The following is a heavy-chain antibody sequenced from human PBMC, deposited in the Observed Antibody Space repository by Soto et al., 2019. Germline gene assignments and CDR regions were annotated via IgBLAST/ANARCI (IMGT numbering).Heavy chain of an antibody. CDR3: ARDPLLGILDY. J-gene: IGHJ4*02. CDR2: IWYDGSNK. CDR1: GFTFSSYG. Sequence: PGGSLRLSCAASGFTFSSYGMHWVRQAPGKGLEWVAVIWYDGSNKYYADSVKGRFTISRDNSKNTLYLQMNSLRAEDMAVYYCARDPLLGILDYWGQGTLVTVSS. V-gene: IGHV3-33*01. D-gene: IGHD7-27*01.